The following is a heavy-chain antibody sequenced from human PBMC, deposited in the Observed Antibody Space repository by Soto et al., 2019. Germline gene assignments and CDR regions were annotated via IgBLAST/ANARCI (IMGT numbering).Heavy chain of an antibody. J-gene: IGHJ5*02. D-gene: IGHD2-15*01. CDR3: ARDHDCSGGSCSNWFDP. V-gene: IGHV3-33*01. CDR1: GFTFSSYG. Sequence: QVQLVESGGGVVQPGRSLRLSCAASGFTFSSYGMHWVRQAPGKGLEWVAVIWYDGSNKYYADSVKGRFTISRDNSKNTLYLQMNSLRAEDTAVYYCARDHDCSGGSCSNWFDPWGQGTLVTVSS. CDR2: IWYDGSNK.